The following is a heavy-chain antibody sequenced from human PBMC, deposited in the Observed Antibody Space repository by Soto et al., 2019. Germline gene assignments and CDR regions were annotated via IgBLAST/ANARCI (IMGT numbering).Heavy chain of an antibody. CDR3: ARPPHYYGSGSYPPQGWFDP. V-gene: IGHV4-39*01. Sequence: SETLSLTCTVSGGSISSSSYYWGWIRQPPGKGLEWIGSIYYSGSTYYNPSLKSRVTISVDTSKNQFSLKLSSVTAADTAVYYCARPPHYYGSGSYPPQGWFDPWGQGTLVTVSS. CDR1: GGSISSSSYY. D-gene: IGHD3-10*01. CDR2: IYYSGST. J-gene: IGHJ5*02.